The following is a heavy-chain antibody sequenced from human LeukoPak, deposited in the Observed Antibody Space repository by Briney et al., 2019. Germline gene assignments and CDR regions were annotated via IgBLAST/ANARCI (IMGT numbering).Heavy chain of an antibody. CDR2: IYYSVST. CDR1: GGSISSSSYY. V-gene: IGHV4-39*01. CDR3: ARQVEGLDYDSSGPDWVDY. Sequence: SETLSLTCTVSGGSISSSSYYWGWIRQPPGKGLEWIGSIYYSVSTYYNPSLNSRVTISVDTSKNQFSLKLSSVTAADTAVYYCARQVEGLDYDSSGPDWVDYWGQGTLVTVSS. D-gene: IGHD3-22*01. J-gene: IGHJ4*02.